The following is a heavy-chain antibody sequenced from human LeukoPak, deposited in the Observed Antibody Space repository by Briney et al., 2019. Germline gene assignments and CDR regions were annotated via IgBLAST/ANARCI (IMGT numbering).Heavy chain of an antibody. D-gene: IGHD3-10*01. V-gene: IGHV4-59*01. CDR3: ARVEFGSGSTYFDY. Sequence: SETLSLTCTVSGGSISSYYWSWIRQPPGKGLEWIGYIYYSGSTNYNPSLKGRVTISVDTSKNQFSLKLSSVTAADTAVYYCARVEFGSGSTYFDYWGQGTLVTVSS. CDR1: GGSISSYY. CDR2: IYYSGST. J-gene: IGHJ4*02.